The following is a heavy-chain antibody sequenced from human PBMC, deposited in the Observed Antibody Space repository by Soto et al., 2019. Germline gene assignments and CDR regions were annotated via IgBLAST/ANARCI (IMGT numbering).Heavy chain of an antibody. D-gene: IGHD3-10*01. CDR1: GGTFSSYT. CDR2: IIPILGIA. V-gene: IGHV1-69*02. Sequence: SVKVSCKASGGTFSSYTISWVRQAPGQGLEWMGRIIPILGIANYAQKFQGRVTITADKSTSTAYMELSSLRSEDTAVYYCARGATMVRGDMDVWGKGTTVTVSS. CDR3: ARGATMVRGDMDV. J-gene: IGHJ6*03.